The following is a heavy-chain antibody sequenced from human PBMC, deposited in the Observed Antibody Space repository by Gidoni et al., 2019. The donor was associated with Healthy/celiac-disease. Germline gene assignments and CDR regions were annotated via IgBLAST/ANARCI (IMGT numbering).Heavy chain of an antibody. V-gene: IGHV4-61*02. Sequence: QVQLQESGPGLVKPSQTLSLICPVPRRSISSGSYYWLLIRQPAGKGLEWIGRIYTSGSTNYNPSLKSRVTISVDTSKNQFSLKLSSVTAADTAVYYCARGTYQLQLYYFDYWGQGTLVTVSS. CDR1: RRSISSGSYY. J-gene: IGHJ4*02. CDR3: ARGTYQLQLYYFDY. D-gene: IGHD2-2*01. CDR2: IYTSGST.